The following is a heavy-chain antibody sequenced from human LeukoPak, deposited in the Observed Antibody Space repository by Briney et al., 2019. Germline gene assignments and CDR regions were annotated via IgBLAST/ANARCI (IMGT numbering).Heavy chain of an antibody. CDR1: GFTVSSNY. CDR2: ISGSGGST. Sequence: GSLRLSCAASGFTVSSNYMSWVRQAPGKGLEWVSAISGSGGSTYYADSVKGRFTISRDNSKNTLYLQMNSLRAEDTAVYYCAKDREYSYGFTFDYWGQGTLVTVSS. D-gene: IGHD5-18*01. V-gene: IGHV3-23*01. J-gene: IGHJ4*02. CDR3: AKDREYSYGFTFDY.